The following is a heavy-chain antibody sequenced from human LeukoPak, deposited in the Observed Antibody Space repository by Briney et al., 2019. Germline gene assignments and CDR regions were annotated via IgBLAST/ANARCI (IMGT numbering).Heavy chain of an antibody. CDR3: ASHPFSPVNTNWFDP. Sequence: TGGSLRLSCAASGFTFSSYGMHWVRQAPGKGLNWVAFIHHDGSNKYYADSVRGRFTISRDNSKNTLYLQMNSLRAEDTAVYYCASHPFSPVNTNWFDPWGQGTLVTVSS. D-gene: IGHD3-16*01. J-gene: IGHJ5*02. CDR1: GFTFSSYG. V-gene: IGHV3-30*02. CDR2: IHHDGSNK.